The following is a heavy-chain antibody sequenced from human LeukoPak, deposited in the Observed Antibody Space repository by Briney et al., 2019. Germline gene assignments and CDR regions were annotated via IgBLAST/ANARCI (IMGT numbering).Heavy chain of an antibody. CDR2: INHSGST. Sequence: PSETLSLTCAVYGGSFSGYYWSWISQPPGKWMEWSGEINHSGSTNYNPSLKSRVTISVDTSKNQFSLKLSSVTAADTAVYYCARAVVVTAYDFWGQGTLVTVSS. V-gene: IGHV4-34*01. CDR3: ARAVVVTAYDF. D-gene: IGHD2-21*02. J-gene: IGHJ4*02. CDR1: GGSFSGYY.